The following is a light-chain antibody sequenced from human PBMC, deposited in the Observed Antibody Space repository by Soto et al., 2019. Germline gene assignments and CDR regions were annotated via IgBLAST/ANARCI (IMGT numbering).Light chain of an antibody. CDR1: QSVSSRN. J-gene: IGKJ2*01. V-gene: IGKV3-20*01. CDR3: LRYGDSPPAYT. CDR2: GAS. Sequence: EIVLTQSPGTVSLSPGERATLSCRASQSVSSRNLAWYRQKPGQAPSLLIFGASNRATGIPDRFSGSGSGTDFTLTISRLEPEDCAVYSCLRYGDSPPAYTFGQWTKLEIK.